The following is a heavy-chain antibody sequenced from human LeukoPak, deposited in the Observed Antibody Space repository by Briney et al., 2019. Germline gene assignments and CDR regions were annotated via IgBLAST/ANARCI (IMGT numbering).Heavy chain of an antibody. D-gene: IGHD5-18*01. CDR3: ATYRQVLLPFES. Sequence: SGGSLRLSCVASGFTFSTFAMIWVRQPPGKGLEWVSSIFPSGGEIHYADSVRGRFTISRDNSKSILSLQMNSLRAEDTATYYCATYRQVLLPFESWGQGTLVTVSS. CDR2: IFPSGGEI. J-gene: IGHJ4*02. V-gene: IGHV3-23*01. CDR1: GFTFSTFA.